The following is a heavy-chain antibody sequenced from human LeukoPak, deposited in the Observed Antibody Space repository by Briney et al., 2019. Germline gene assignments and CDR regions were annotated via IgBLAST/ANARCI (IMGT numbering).Heavy chain of an antibody. J-gene: IGHJ6*03. CDR3: AKDSKIVGATFRSYHYMDV. CDR2: IISISSTI. CDR1: GFTFSSYS. V-gene: IGHV3-48*01. D-gene: IGHD1-26*01. Sequence: GGSLRLSCPPSGFTFSSYSINWVRQPPGKWLEWVSYIISISSTIYYANSLKGRFTISRENSKNTLYLQMNRLRAEDTAVYYCAKDSKIVGATFRSYHYMDVWGKGTPVTVSS.